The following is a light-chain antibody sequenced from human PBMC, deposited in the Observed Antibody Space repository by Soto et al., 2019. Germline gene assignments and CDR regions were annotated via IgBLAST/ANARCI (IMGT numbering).Light chain of an antibody. V-gene: IGKV3-11*01. CDR3: QHRSIWPVS. Sequence: EIVLTQSPDTLSLSPGERATLSCRASQSVSSKLAWYEQKPGQAPRPLIFDASNRATGIPPRFSGSGSATDFTLTISSLEPEDFAVDYCQHRSIWPVSFGQGTRLEIK. CDR1: QSVSSK. J-gene: IGKJ5*01. CDR2: DAS.